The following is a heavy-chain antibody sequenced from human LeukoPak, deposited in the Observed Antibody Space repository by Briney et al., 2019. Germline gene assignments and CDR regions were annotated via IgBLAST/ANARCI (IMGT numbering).Heavy chain of an antibody. CDR3: ARDLIHGNYFDY. Sequence: PSETLSLTCTVTGGSISSYYWSWIRQPAGKGLDWIGRIYTSGSTNYNPSLKSRVTLSVDTSKNQFSLKLSSVTAADTAVYYCARDLIHGNYFDYWGQGTLVTVSS. CDR2: IYTSGST. V-gene: IGHV4-4*07. J-gene: IGHJ4*02. D-gene: IGHD2-8*01. CDR1: GGSISSYY.